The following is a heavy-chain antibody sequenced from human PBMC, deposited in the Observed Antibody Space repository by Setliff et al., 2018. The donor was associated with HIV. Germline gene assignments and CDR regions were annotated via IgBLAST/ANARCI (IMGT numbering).Heavy chain of an antibody. CDR1: GFTFTTST. CDR3: AAVGYHDSSGLHDC. V-gene: IGHV1-58*02. D-gene: IGHD3-22*01. J-gene: IGHJ4*02. CDR2: IVVGSGNT. Sequence: SVKVSCKTSGFTFTTSTMQWVRQARGQRLEWIGWIVVGSGNTNYAQKFQERVTITRDMSTNTAYMELSSLRFEDAAVYYCAAVGYHDSSGLHDCWGPGTLVPVSS.